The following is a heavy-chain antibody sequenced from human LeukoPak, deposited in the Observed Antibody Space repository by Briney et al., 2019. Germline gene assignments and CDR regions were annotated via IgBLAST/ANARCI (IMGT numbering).Heavy chain of an antibody. Sequence: GGSLRLSCAASGFTFSTYAMSWVRQAPGKGLEWVSAISTSAGDTYYTDSVKGRFTISRDNSENTLFLQMNSLRAEDTAVYYCAKHIIVGTTKSMDSWGQGTLVTVSS. J-gene: IGHJ4*02. D-gene: IGHD1-26*01. CDR3: AKHIIVGTTKSMDS. CDR1: GFTFSTYA. V-gene: IGHV3-23*01. CDR2: ISTSAGDT.